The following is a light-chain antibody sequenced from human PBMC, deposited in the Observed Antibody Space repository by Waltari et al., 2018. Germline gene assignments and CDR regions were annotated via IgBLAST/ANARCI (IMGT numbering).Light chain of an antibody. CDR1: QSVSSSY. CDR3: QQRSNWPPVWT. CDR2: GAS. Sequence: EIVLTQSPGTLSLSPGEGATLSCRASQSVSSSYLAWYQQKPGQAPRLLIYGASNRATDIPDRFTGSGAGTDFTLTINRLEPEDFAVYYCQQRSNWPPVWTFGQGTKVEIK. J-gene: IGKJ1*01. V-gene: IGKV3D-20*02.